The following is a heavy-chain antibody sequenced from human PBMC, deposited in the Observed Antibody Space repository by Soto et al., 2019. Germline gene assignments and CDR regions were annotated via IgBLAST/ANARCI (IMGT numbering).Heavy chain of an antibody. D-gene: IGHD3-10*01. J-gene: IGHJ4*02. V-gene: IGHV4-31*03. CDR1: GGSISSGRYY. CDR3: ARGPITMVRGVYFDY. CDR2: IYYSGST. Sequence: QVQLQESGPGLVKPSQTLSLTCTVSGGSISSGRYYWSWIRQHPGKGLEWIGYIYYSGSTYYNPSLKSRVTISVDTSKNQFSLKLSSVTAADTAVYYCARGPITMVRGVYFDYWGQGTLVTVSS.